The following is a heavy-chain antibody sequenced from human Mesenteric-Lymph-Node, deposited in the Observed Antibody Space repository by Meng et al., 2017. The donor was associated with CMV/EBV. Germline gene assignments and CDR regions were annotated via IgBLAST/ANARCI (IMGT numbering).Heavy chain of an antibody. J-gene: IGHJ1*01. CDR3: ATPRVPAAKSEYFQH. CDR1: GFTFSSYE. V-gene: IGHV3-48*03. Sequence: GGSLRLSCAASGFTFSSYEMNWVRQAPGKGLEWVSYISSSGSTIYYADSVKGRFTISRDNAKNSLYLQMNSLRAEDTAVYYCATPRVPAAKSEYFQHWGQGTLVTVSS. D-gene: IGHD2-2*01. CDR2: ISSSGSTI.